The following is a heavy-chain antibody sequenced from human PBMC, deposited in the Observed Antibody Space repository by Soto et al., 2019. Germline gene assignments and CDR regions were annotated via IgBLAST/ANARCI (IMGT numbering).Heavy chain of an antibody. CDR2: IYYNDDR. J-gene: IGHJ4*02. CDR1: GFSFTTAGVA. V-gene: IGHV2-5*01. Sequence: QITLQESGPTLVNPTQTLTLTCTFSGFSFTTAGVAVGWIRQTPGGALAWLTLIYYNDDRRFSASLKTRLTITGDTAKNQVVLSLTNVDPGDTATYFCAHSDGGYEIIYFDFWGQGIPVTVSS. CDR3: AHSDGGYEIIYFDF. D-gene: IGHD5-12*01.